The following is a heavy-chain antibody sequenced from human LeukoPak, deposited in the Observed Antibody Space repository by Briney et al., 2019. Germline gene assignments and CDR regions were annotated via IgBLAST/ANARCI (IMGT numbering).Heavy chain of an antibody. D-gene: IGHD3-9*01. CDR2: IYYSGST. J-gene: IGHJ4*02. CDR3: ARSKDILTGYCFDY. V-gene: IGHV4-59*01. CDR1: GGSISSYY. Sequence: SETLSPTCTVSGGSISSYYWSWIRQPPGKGLEWIGYIYYSGSTNYNPSLKSRVTISVDTSKNQFSLKLSSVTAADTAVYYCARSKDILTGYCFDYWGQGTLFTVSS.